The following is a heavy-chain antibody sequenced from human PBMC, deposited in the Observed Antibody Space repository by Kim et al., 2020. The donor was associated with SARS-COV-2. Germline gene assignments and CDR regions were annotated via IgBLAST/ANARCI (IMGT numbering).Heavy chain of an antibody. CDR2: IYYSGST. CDR3: ARVGWDNSGYVLDY. J-gene: IGHJ4*02. D-gene: IGHD3-22*01. CDR1: GVSISSGKYY. Sequence: SETLSLTCTVSGVSISSGKYYWSWIRQPPGKGLEWIGYIYYSGSTYYNPSLKSRVTISIDTSKNQFSLKLSSVTAADTAVYYCARVGWDNSGYVLDYWGQGTLVTVSS. V-gene: IGHV4-30-4*01.